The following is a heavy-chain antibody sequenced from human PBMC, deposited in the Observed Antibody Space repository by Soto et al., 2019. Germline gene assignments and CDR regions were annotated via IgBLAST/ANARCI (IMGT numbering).Heavy chain of an antibody. Sequence: QVQLVQSGAEVKKPGASVKVSCKASGYTFTNYYIYWGRQAPGQGLEWMGIINSGGGSTRYEQKCQGRVTMTRDPSTRTVYMELSILRYEDPAVYYCARDLAGLTTVLYFYGMAVGGQGTTVTVSS. CDR1: GYTFTNYY. D-gene: IGHD4-17*01. CDR3: ARDLAGLTTVLYFYGMAV. J-gene: IGHJ6*01. V-gene: IGHV1-46*01. CDR2: INSGGGST.